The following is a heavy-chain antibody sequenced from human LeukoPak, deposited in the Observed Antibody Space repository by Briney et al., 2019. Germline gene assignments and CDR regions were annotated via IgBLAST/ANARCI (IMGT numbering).Heavy chain of an antibody. D-gene: IGHD4-17*01. J-gene: IGHJ1*01. Sequence: SETLSLTCAVYGGSFSGYYWSWIRQPPGKGLEWIGEINHSGSTNYNPSLKSRVTISVDTSKNQFSLKLSSVTAADTAVYYCARGPPTVTRKKQQRTFLDYFQHWGQGTIVTVSS. CDR1: GGSFSGYY. CDR3: ARGPPTVTRKKQQRTFLDYFQH. V-gene: IGHV4-34*01. CDR2: INHSGST.